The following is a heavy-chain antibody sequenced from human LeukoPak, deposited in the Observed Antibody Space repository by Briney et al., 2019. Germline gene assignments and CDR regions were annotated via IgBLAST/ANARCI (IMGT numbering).Heavy chain of an antibody. CDR2: IKQDGSAK. CDR3: ARGGGDDILTHFDY. J-gene: IGHJ4*02. Sequence: GGSLRLSCAASGFTFSSYWMSWVRQPPGKGLQWVANIKQDGSAKNYLDSMKGRFTISRDNAKNALYLQMSRLRVEDTAVYYCARGGGDDILTHFDYWGQGTLVTVSS. D-gene: IGHD3-9*01. CDR1: GFTFSSYW. V-gene: IGHV3-7*01.